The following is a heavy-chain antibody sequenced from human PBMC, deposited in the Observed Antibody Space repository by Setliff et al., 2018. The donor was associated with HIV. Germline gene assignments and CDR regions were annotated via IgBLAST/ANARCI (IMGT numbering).Heavy chain of an antibody. V-gene: IGHV2-5*02. D-gene: IGHD3-16*01. J-gene: IGHJ4*02. CDR1: GFSLNTSGVG. CDR3: AHTLKDPVWVSRSLFLYFFDR. CDR2: IFWDDDK. Sequence: GSGHTLVNPTQTLTMTCSFSGFSLNTSGVGVAWIRQPPGKALEWLALIFWDDDKRYIPLLKTRLTIAKDTSKNLVVLTMTNMDPVATSTYFCAHTLKDPVWVSRSLFLYFFDRWCQGTLVTVSS.